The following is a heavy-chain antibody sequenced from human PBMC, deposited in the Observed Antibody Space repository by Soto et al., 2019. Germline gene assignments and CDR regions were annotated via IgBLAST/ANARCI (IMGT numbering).Heavy chain of an antibody. J-gene: IGHJ6*03. V-gene: IGHV3-7*01. CDR2: IKQDGSEK. Sequence: GGSLRLSCAASGFTFSSYWMSWVRQAPGKGLEWVANIKQDGSEKYYVDSVKGRFTISRDNAKNSLYLQMNSLRAEDTAVYYCAREDSYGSGSYYYYYYMDVWGKGTTVTVSS. D-gene: IGHD3-10*01. CDR3: AREDSYGSGSYYYYYYMDV. CDR1: GFTFSSYW.